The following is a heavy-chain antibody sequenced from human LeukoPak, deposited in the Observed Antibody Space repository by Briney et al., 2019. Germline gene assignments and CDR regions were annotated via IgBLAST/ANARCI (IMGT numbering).Heavy chain of an antibody. CDR1: GGSISSYY. CDR2: IYYSGST. J-gene: IGHJ4*02. V-gene: IGHV4-59*12. D-gene: IGHD2-15*01. CDR3: ARAVCSGGSCYRRTPFDY. Sequence: SETLSLTCTVSGGSISSYYWSWIRQPPGKGLEWIGYIYYSGSTNYNPSLKSRVTISVDTSKNQFSLKLSSVTAADTAVYYCARAVCSGGSCYRRTPFDYWGQGTLVTVSS.